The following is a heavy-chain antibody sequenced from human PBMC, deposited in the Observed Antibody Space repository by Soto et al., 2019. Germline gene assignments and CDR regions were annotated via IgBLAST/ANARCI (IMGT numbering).Heavy chain of an antibody. CDR3: ARGYYDFWSGYNLDYYYYMDV. CDR1: GYTFTSYG. V-gene: IGHV1-18*01. CDR2: ISAYNGNT. J-gene: IGHJ6*03. D-gene: IGHD3-3*01. Sequence: ASVKVSCKASGYTFTSYGISWVRQAPGQGLEWMGWISAYNGNTNYAQKLQGRVTMTTDTSTSTAYMELRSLRSDDTAVYYCARGYYDFWSGYNLDYYYYMDVWGKGTTVTVSS.